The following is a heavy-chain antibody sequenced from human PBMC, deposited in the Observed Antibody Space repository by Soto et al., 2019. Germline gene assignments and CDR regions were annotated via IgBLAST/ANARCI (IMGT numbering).Heavy chain of an antibody. Sequence: GSLRLSCTASGFTFGDYAVSWVRQAPGKGLDWVASVGSKPYGGATEYAASVKGRFSLSRDDSKSIAYLQMNSLKTEDTAVYYCTRDNNGIEKNYFDYWGQGTLVTVSS. V-gene: IGHV3-49*04. CDR1: GFTFGDYA. D-gene: IGHD1-1*01. CDR3: TRDNNGIEKNYFDY. J-gene: IGHJ4*02. CDR2: VGSKPYGGAT.